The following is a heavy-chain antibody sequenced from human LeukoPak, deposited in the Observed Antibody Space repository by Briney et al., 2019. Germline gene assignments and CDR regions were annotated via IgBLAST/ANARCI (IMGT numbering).Heavy chain of an antibody. J-gene: IGHJ3*02. CDR2: IYYSGST. D-gene: IGHD3-22*01. V-gene: IGHV4-59*01. CDR1: GGSISGYY. CDR3: ARGGLENGYHANDGFDI. Sequence: PLETLSLTCTVSGGSISGYYWSWIRQPPGKGLEWIGYIYYSGSTKYNPSLKSRVTMSVDTSKNQFSLKLSSVTAADTAVYSCARGGLENGYHANDGFDIWGQGTMVTVSS.